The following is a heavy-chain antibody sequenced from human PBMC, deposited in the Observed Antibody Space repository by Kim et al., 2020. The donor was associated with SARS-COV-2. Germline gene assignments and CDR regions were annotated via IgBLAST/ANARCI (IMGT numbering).Heavy chain of an antibody. J-gene: IGHJ4*02. CDR3: TTSMTYYDFWSGYL. Sequence: AAPVKGRLTNSRDDSKNTLYLQMNSLKTEDTAVYYCTTSMTYYDFWSGYLWGQGTLVTVSS. V-gene: IGHV3-15*01. D-gene: IGHD3-3*01.